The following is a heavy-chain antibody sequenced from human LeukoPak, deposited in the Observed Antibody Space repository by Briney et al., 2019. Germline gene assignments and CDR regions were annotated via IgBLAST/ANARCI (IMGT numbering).Heavy chain of an antibody. J-gene: IGHJ3*02. CDR2: ITSGIGSTI. Sequence: GGSLRLSCAASGFTFSSYEMKWVRQAPGKGVEWVSYITSGIGSTIYYADSVKGRFTISRDNAKNSLYLQMNSLRAEDTAVYYCARDLLERPRSAFDIWGQGTMVTVSS. CDR1: GFTFSSYE. CDR3: ARDLLERPRSAFDI. V-gene: IGHV3-48*03. D-gene: IGHD1-1*01.